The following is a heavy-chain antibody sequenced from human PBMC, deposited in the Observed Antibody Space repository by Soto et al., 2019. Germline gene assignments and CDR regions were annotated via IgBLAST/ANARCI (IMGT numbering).Heavy chain of an antibody. Sequence: EVQLVESGGGLAQPGRSLRLSCAASGFTFEDYAMHWVRQAPGKGLEWVSGISWNSGSIGYADSVKGRFTISRDHAKSCLYLQMNSLRAEDTALYYCVKDRTVTTRGGFDFWGQGTLVTVSS. J-gene: IGHJ4*02. CDR1: GFTFEDYA. CDR3: VKDRTVTTRGGFDF. CDR2: ISWNSGSI. V-gene: IGHV3-9*01. D-gene: IGHD4-17*01.